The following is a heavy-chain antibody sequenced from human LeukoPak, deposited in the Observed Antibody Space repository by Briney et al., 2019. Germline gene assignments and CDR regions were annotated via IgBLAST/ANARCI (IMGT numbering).Heavy chain of an antibody. D-gene: IGHD6-13*01. CDR2: IYTSGST. CDR3: ASLTQEYSSSAYYYMDV. CDR1: GGSISSYY. V-gene: IGHV4-4*07. Sequence: SETLSLTCTVSGGSISSYYWSWIRQPAGKGLEWIGRIYTSGSTNYNPSLKSRVTMSVDTSKNQFSLRLSSVTAADTAVYYCASLTQEYSSSAYYYMDVWGKGTTVTVSS. J-gene: IGHJ6*03.